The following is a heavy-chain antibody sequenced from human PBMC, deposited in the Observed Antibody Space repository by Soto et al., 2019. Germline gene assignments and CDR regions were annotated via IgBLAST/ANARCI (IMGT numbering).Heavy chain of an antibody. CDR1: GFTFSSYS. V-gene: IGHV3-21*01. CDR3: AIAAAGGYYFDY. Sequence: EVQLVESGGGLVKPGGSLRLSCAASGFTFSSYSMNWVRQAPGKGLEWVSSISSSSSYIYYAYSVKARFTISRDNAMNSLYLQMNSLRAEDTAVYYCAIAAAGGYYFDYWGQGTLVTVSS. CDR2: ISSSSSYI. J-gene: IGHJ4*02. D-gene: IGHD6-13*01.